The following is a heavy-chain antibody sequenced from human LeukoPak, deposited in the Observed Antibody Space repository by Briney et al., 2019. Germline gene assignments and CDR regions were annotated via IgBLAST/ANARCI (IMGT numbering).Heavy chain of an antibody. CDR2: ISVSGGST. CDR1: GFTFTSYA. Sequence: PGGSLRLSCAASGFTFTSYAMSWIRQAPEKGLEWVSTISVSGGSTDYADSVKGRFTISRDNSKNTLFLQMNSLRAEDTAVYYCATGRGGADYWGQGALVTVSS. D-gene: IGHD2-21*01. V-gene: IGHV3-23*01. J-gene: IGHJ4*02. CDR3: ATGRGGADY.